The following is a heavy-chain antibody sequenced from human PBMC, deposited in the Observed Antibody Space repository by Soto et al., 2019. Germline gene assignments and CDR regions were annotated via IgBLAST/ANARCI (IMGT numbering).Heavy chain of an antibody. CDR1: GFSLDEYG. V-gene: IGHV3-20*04. J-gene: IGHJ5*01. Sequence: EVQLVESGGGVVRPGGSLRLACAVSGFSLDEYGMSWVRQAPGKGLEWVSGMHRNGGSTGYADSVKGRFTISRDDAKNSLYLQMNSLLAEDTAFYYCARDHRWGYEYGDYGYSWGHGTLVTVSS. CDR3: ARDHRWGYEYGDYGYS. CDR2: MHRNGGST. D-gene: IGHD4-17*01.